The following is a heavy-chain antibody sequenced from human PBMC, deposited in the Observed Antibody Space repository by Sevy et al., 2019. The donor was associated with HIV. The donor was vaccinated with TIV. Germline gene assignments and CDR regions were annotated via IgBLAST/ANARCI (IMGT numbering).Heavy chain of an antibody. V-gene: IGHV4-30-4*01. CDR1: GGSISSGDYY. J-gene: IGHJ4*02. Sequence: SETLSLTCTVSGGSISSGDYYWSWIRQPPGKGLDWIGYIYYSGSTYYNPSLKSRVTISVDTSKNQFSLKLSSVTAADTAVYYCARADDSSGYWHYWGQGTLVTVSS. D-gene: IGHD3-22*01. CDR3: ARADDSSGYWHY. CDR2: IYYSGST.